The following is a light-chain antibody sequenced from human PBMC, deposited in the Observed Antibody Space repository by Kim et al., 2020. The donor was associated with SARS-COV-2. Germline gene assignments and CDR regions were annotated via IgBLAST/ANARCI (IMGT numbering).Light chain of an antibody. V-gene: IGKV3-20*01. CDR2: SAS. J-gene: IGKJ5*01. CDR3: QQFGSSIT. CDR1: RGVSSTS. Sequence: LSPGESATLSCRASRGVSSTSLAWYQQKPGQAPRLLLYSASSRATGIPDRFSGSGSGTDFTLTISRLEPEDCAVYYCQQFGSSITFGQGTRLEIK.